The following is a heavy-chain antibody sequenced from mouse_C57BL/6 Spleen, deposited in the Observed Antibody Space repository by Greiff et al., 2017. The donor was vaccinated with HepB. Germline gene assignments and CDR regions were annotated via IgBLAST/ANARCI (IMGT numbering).Heavy chain of an antibody. CDR1: GFTFSSYG. CDR3: ARHGAYYGNYGESYYAMDY. CDR2: ISSGGSYT. V-gene: IGHV5-6*01. J-gene: IGHJ4*01. Sequence: EVQLVESGGDLVKPGGSLKLSCAASGFTFSSYGMSWVRQTPDKRLEWVATISSGGSYTYYPDSVKGRFTISRDNAKNTLYLQMSSLKSEDTAMYYCARHGAYYGNYGESYYAMDYWGQGTSVTVSS. D-gene: IGHD2-10*01.